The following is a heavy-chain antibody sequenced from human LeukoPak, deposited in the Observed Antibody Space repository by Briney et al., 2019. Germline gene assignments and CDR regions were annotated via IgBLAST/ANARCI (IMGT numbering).Heavy chain of an antibody. V-gene: IGHV3-7*01. J-gene: IGHJ6*03. CDR3: ARGVSSSSSRLDYYYYYYMDV. Sequence: GGSLRLSCAASGFTFSSYGMHWVRQAPGKGLEWGANIKQEGSEKYYVDSVKGRFTISRDNAKNSLYLQMNSLRAEDTAVYYCARGVSSSSSRLDYYYYYYMDVWGKGTTVTVSS. CDR2: IKQEGSEK. CDR1: GFTFSSYG. D-gene: IGHD6-6*01.